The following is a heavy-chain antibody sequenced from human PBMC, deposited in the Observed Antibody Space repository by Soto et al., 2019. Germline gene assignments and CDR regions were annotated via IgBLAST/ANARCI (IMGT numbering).Heavy chain of an antibody. V-gene: IGHV4-31*03. CDR1: GGSISSGGYY. CDR3: ARINYYDSSGYYYGFDY. D-gene: IGHD3-22*01. Sequence: QVQLQESGPGLVKPSQTLSLTCTVSGGSISSGGYYWSWIRQHPGKGLEWIGYIYYSGSTYYNPSIKNRVTMSVDTSTNQFSLKLSSVTAADTAVYYCARINYYDSSGYYYGFDYWGQGTLVTVSS. CDR2: IYYSGST. J-gene: IGHJ4*02.